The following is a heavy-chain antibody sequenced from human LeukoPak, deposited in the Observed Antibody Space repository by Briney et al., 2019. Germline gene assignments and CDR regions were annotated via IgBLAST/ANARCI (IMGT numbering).Heavy chain of an antibody. J-gene: IGHJ6*02. Sequence: PSETLSLTCTVSGGSISSSSYYWGWIRQPPGKGLEWIGSIYYSGSTYYNPSLKSRVTISVDTSKNQFSLKLSSVTAADTAVYYCPRCIAAAGTFADYYGMDVWGQGTTVTVSS. CDR1: GGSISSSSYY. D-gene: IGHD6-13*01. CDR2: IYYSGST. V-gene: IGHV4-39*07. CDR3: PRCIAAAGTFADYYGMDV.